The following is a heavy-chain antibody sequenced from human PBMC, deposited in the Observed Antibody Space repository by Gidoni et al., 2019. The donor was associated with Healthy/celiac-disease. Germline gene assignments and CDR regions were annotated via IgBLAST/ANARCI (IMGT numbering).Heavy chain of an antibody. J-gene: IGHJ4*02. V-gene: IGHV4-39*07. CDR3: ARELTMVRGVNDY. D-gene: IGHD3-10*01. CDR1: GCSISSSSYY. Sequence: QLQLQESGPGLVKPSETLSLTCTVSGCSISSSSYYWGGLRQPPGKGLEWIGSIYYSGSTYYNPSLKRRVTISVDTSKNQFSLKLSSVTAADTAVYYCARELTMVRGVNDYWGQGTLVTVSS. CDR2: IYYSGST.